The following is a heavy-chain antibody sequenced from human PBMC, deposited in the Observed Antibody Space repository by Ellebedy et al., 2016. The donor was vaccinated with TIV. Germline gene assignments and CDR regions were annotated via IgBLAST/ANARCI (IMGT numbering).Heavy chain of an antibody. CDR3: ARGRHGYYYDSSGPLDY. CDR2: MNPNSGNT. CDR1: GYTFTSYD. J-gene: IGHJ4*02. Sequence: ASVKVSCXASGYTFTSYDINWVRQAPGQGLEWMGWMNPNSGNTGYAQKFQGRVTMTRNTSISTAYMELSSLRSEDTAVYYCARGRHGYYYDSSGPLDYWGQGTLVTVSS. D-gene: IGHD3-22*01. V-gene: IGHV1-8*01.